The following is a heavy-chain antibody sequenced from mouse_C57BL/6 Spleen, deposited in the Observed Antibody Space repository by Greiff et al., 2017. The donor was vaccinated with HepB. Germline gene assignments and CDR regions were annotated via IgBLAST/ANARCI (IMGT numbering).Heavy chain of an antibody. CDR2: IDPETGGT. V-gene: IGHV1-15*01. J-gene: IGHJ2*01. CDR3: TRVGDY. CDR1: GYTFTDYE. Sequence: VKLQESGAELVRPGASVTLSCKASGYTFTDYEMHWVKQTPVHGLEWIGAIDPETGGTAYNQKFKGKAILTADKSSSTAYMELRSLTSEDSAVYYCTRVGDYWGQGTTLTVSS.